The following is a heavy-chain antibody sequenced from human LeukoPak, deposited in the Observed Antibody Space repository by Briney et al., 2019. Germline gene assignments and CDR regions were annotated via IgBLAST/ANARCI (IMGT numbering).Heavy chain of an antibody. V-gene: IGHV3-74*01. CDR1: GFTFSSYA. CDR2: IASDGSST. Sequence: GGSLRLSCVASGFTFSSYAMIWVRQAPGKGLVWVSRIASDGSSTTYADSVKGRFSISRDNAKNTLYLQMNSLRVEDTAVYYCARGRPHGNDYWGQGTLVTVSS. CDR3: ARGRPHGNDY. J-gene: IGHJ4*02. D-gene: IGHD4-23*01.